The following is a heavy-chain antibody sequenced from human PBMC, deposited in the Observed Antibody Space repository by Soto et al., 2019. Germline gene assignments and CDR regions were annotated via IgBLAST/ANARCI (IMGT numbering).Heavy chain of an antibody. Sequence: LRLSCAASGFTFSSYVMHWVRQAPGKGLDWVAVILYDGSNKYYSDSVKGRFTISRDNSKNTLYLQMNSLRAEDTAVYYCARGGGSFGDYFGQGTLVTFYS. D-gene: IGHD1-26*01. CDR3: ARGGGSFGDY. CDR2: ILYDGSNK. V-gene: IGHV3-30-3*01. J-gene: IGHJ4*02. CDR1: GFTFSSYV.